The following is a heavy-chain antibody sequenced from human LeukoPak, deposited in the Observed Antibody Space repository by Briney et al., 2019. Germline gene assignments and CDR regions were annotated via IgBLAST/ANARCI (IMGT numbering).Heavy chain of an antibody. V-gene: IGHV1-69*13. J-gene: IGHJ6*03. CDR2: IIPIFGTA. CDR1: GGTFSSYA. Sequence: GASVKVSCKASGGTFSSYAISWVRQAPGQGLEWMGGIIPIFGTANYAQKFQGRVTITADESTSTAYMELSSLRSEDTAVYYCARSTLGSSTTRYYYYYMDVWGKGTTVTISS. CDR3: ARSTLGSSTTRYYYYYMDV. D-gene: IGHD2-2*01.